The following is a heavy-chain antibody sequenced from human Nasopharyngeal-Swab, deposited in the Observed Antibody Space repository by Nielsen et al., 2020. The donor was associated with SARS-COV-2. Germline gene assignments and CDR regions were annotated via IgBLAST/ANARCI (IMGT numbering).Heavy chain of an antibody. CDR3: TSSIAAAGSRYYYYYMDV. CDR1: GFTFSGSA. J-gene: IGHJ6*03. D-gene: IGHD6-13*01. V-gene: IGHV3-73*01. CDR2: IRSKANSYAT. Sequence: GGSLRLSCAASGFTFSGSAMHWVRQASGKGLEWVGRIRSKANSYATAYAASVKGRFTISRDDSKNTAYLQMNSLKTEDTAVYYCTSSIAAAGSRYYYYYMDVWGKGTTVTVSS.